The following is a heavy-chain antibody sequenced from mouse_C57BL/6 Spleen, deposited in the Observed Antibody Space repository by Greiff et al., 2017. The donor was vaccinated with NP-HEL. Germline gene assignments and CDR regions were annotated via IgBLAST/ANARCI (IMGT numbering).Heavy chain of an antibody. CDR2: IYPRDGST. CDR1: GYTFTDHT. J-gene: IGHJ4*01. D-gene: IGHD2-4*01. CDR3: ANLIYDDYDVDAMDY. Sequence: VQLQQSDAELVKPGASVKISCKVSGYTFTDHTIHWMKQRPEQGLEWIGYIYPRDGSTKYNEKFKGKATLTADKSSSTAYMQRNSLTSEDSAVYCCANLIYDDYDVDAMDYWGQGTSVTVSS. V-gene: IGHV1-78*01.